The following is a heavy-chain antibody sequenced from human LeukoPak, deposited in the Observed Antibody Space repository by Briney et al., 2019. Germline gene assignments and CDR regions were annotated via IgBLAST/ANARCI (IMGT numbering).Heavy chain of an antibody. D-gene: IGHD2-2*01. V-gene: IGHV1-2*02. CDR2: INPNSGGT. CDR1: GYTFTDYY. Sequence: ASVKVPCKTSGYTFTDYYIHWVRQAPGQGLEWMGWINPNSGGTNYAQKSQGRVTMTRDTSISTAYMELSRLRSDDTAFYYCARDREYQRYMDVWGKGTTVTVSS. CDR3: ARDREYQRYMDV. J-gene: IGHJ6*03.